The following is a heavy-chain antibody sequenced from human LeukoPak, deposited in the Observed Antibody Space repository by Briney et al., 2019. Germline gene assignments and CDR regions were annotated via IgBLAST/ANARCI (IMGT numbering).Heavy chain of an antibody. CDR3: ARGPSHYYGSGSYPMDV. V-gene: IGHV1-8*01. CDR2: MNPNSGNT. CDR1: GYTFTSYD. J-gene: IGHJ6*03. D-gene: IGHD3-10*01. Sequence: ASVKVSCKASGYTFTSYDINWVRQATGQGLEWMGWMNPNSGNTGYAQKFQGRVTMTRNTTISTAYMELSSLRSEDTAVYYCARGPSHYYGSGSYPMDVWGKGTTVTISS.